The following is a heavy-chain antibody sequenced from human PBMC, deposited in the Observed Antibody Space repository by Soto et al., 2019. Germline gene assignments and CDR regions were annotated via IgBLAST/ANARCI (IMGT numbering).Heavy chain of an antibody. V-gene: IGHV3-23*01. D-gene: IGHD5-18*01. CDR1: GFTFSSYA. CDR3: AKDQEDTAMVTWDFDY. Sequence: GGSLRLSCAASGFTFSSYAMSWVRQAPGKGLEWVSAISGSGGSTYYADSVKGRFTISRDNSKNTLYLHMNSLRAEDTAVYCCAKDQEDTAMVTWDFDYWGQGTLVTVSS. J-gene: IGHJ4*02. CDR2: ISGSGGST.